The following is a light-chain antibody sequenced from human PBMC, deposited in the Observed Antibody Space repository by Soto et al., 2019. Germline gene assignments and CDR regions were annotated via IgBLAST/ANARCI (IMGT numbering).Light chain of an antibody. CDR2: DAS. Sequence: DIQMTQSPSTLSASVRDRVTITCLASQSISSWLAWYQQKPGKAPKLLIYDASSLESGVPSRFSGSGSGTEFTLTISSLQPDDFATYYCQQYNSYPVAFGQGSNVDIK. J-gene: IGKJ1*01. V-gene: IGKV1-5*01. CDR3: QQYNSYPVA. CDR1: QSISSW.